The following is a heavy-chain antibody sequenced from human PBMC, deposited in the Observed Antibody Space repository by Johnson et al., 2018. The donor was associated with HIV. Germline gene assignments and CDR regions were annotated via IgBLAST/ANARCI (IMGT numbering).Heavy chain of an antibody. Sequence: QVQLVESGGGVVQPGRSLRLSCAASGFTFSSYAMHWVRQAPGKGLEWVAVISYDGRNKYYADSVKGRFTISRDNSKNTLYLQMNSLRVEDTAVYYCARGDGYRRAFDIWGQGTMVTVSA. V-gene: IGHV3-30-3*01. CDR3: ARGDGYRRAFDI. J-gene: IGHJ3*02. CDR2: ISYDGRNK. D-gene: IGHD1-1*01. CDR1: GFTFSSYA.